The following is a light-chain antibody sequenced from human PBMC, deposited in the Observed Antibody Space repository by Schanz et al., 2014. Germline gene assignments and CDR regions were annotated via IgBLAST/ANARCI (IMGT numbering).Light chain of an antibody. V-gene: IGLV1-40*01. CDR2: GNN. CDR3: QSYDNNRRGV. CDR1: RSNIGAGYD. Sequence: QSVLTQPPSVSGAPGQRVTISCAGSRSNIGAGYDVHWYQQFPGTAPKLLIYGNNNRPSGVPDRFSGSKSGTSASLAITGRRAEDEAHYYCQSYDNNRRGVFGGGTKLTVL. J-gene: IGLJ3*02.